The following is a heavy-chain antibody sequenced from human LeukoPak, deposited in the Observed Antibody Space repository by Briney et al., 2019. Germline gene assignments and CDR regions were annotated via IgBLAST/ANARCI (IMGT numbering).Heavy chain of an antibody. CDR1: GGPLSSYY. J-gene: IGHJ4*02. CDR2: FHTSGNT. D-gene: IGHD1-20*01. Sequence: SETLSLTCTVSGGPLSSYYWSWIRQPAGKGLEWIGRFHTSGNTDYNPSLMSRVTMSVDTSKNQFSLKLNSVTAADTAVYYCAIVGYNWNHFDYWGQGTLVAVSS. CDR3: AIVGYNWNHFDY. V-gene: IGHV4-4*07.